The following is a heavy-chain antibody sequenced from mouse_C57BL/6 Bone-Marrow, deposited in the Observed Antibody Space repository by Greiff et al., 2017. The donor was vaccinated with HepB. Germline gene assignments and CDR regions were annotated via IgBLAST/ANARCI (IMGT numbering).Heavy chain of an antibody. CDR1: GYTFTDYY. CDR3: AGVGTWFAY. V-gene: IGHV1-19*01. Sequence: VQLQQSGPVLVKPGASVKMSCKASGYTFTDYYMNWVKQSHGKSLEWIGVINPYNGGTSYNQKVKGKATLTVDKSSSTAYMELNSLTSEDSAVYYCAGVGTWFAYWGQGTLVTVSA. CDR2: INPYNGGT. J-gene: IGHJ3*01.